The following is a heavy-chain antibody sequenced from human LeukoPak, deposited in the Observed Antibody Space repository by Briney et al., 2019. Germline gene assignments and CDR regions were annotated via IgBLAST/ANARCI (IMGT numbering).Heavy chain of an antibody. Sequence: GGSLRLSCAASGFTFSSYGMTWVRQAPGKGLEWVSVIYSGGSTYYADSVKGRFTISRDNSKNTLYLQMNSLRAEDTAVYYCASTYCSSTSCSYYYYYYMDVWGKGTTVTVSS. CDR1: GFTFSSYG. J-gene: IGHJ6*03. V-gene: IGHV3-53*01. CDR2: IYSGGST. D-gene: IGHD2-2*01. CDR3: ASTYCSSTSCSYYYYYYMDV.